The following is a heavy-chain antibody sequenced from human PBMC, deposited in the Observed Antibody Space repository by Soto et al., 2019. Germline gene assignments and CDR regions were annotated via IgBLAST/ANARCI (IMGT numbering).Heavy chain of an antibody. J-gene: IGHJ6*03. CDR3: AKAPDDFGSGQSPYYYYYMDV. Sequence: EVQLLESGGGLVQPGGSLRLSCAASGFTFSSYAMSWVRQAPGKGLEWVSAISGSGGSTYYADSVKGRFTISRDNSKNTRYLQMNSRRAEDTAVYYCAKAPDDFGSGQSPYYYYYMDVWGKGTTVTVSS. CDR2: ISGSGGST. CDR1: GFTFSSYA. V-gene: IGHV3-23*01. D-gene: IGHD3-3*01.